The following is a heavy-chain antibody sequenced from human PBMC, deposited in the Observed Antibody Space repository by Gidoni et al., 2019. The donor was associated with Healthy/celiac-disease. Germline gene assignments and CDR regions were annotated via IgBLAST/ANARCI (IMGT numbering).Heavy chain of an antibody. Sequence: EVQLVESGGGLVQPGGSLRLSRPASGFTFSSYSMIWVLQAPGKGLEWVSYISSSSSTIYYADSVKGRFTISRDNAKNSLYLQMNSLRDEDTAVYYCARTMIGYCSSTSCPAAREVGNFDYWGQGTLVTVSS. J-gene: IGHJ4*02. CDR2: ISSSSSTI. D-gene: IGHD2-2*01. V-gene: IGHV3-48*02. CDR3: ARTMIGYCSSTSCPAAREVGNFDY. CDR1: GFTFSSYS.